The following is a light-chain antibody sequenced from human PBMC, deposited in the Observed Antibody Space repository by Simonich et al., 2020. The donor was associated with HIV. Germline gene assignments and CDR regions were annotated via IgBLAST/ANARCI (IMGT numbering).Light chain of an antibody. Sequence: DIVMTQSPDSLAVSLGERATINCKSSQSVLYSSNNKNYLAWYQQKPGQPPKLLIYWASTRESGVPDRFRGSGSGTDFTLTISSLQAEDVAVYSCQQYYITPHTFGQGTKVEIK. CDR2: WAS. CDR3: QQYYITPHT. CDR1: QSVLYSSNNKNY. J-gene: IGKJ1*01. V-gene: IGKV4-1*01.